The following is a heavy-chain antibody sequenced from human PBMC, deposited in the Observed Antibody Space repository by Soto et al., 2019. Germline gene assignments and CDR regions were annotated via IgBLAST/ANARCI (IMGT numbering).Heavy chain of an antibody. D-gene: IGHD1-26*01. CDR2: INHSGST. V-gene: IGHV4-34*01. CDR3: ARGESRGTHYRHYYYGMDV. CDR1: GGSFSCYY. Sequence: SETLSLTCAVYGGSFSCYYWSWIRQPPGKGLEWIGEINHSGSTNYNPSLKSRVTISVDTSKNQFSLKLSSVTAADTAVYYCARGESRGTHYRHYYYGMDVWGQGTTVTAP. J-gene: IGHJ6*02.